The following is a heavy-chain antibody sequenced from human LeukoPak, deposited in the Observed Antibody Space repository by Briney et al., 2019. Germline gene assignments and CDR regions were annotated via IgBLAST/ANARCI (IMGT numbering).Heavy chain of an antibody. J-gene: IGHJ4*02. CDR1: AYTFTSYD. CDR3: ARAPEAYNYVWGSYRFDY. CDR2: MNPNSGNT. Sequence: AASVKVSCKASAYTFTSYDINWVRQSTGQGLEWMGWMNPNSGNTGYAQKFQGRVTMTRNTSISTAYMELSSLRSEDTAVYYCARAPEAYNYVWGSYRFDYWGQGTLVTVSS. V-gene: IGHV1-8*01. D-gene: IGHD3-16*02.